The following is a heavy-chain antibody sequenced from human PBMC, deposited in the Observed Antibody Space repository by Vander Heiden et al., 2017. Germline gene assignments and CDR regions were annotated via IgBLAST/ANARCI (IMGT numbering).Heavy chain of an antibody. CDR2: IFSNDEK. V-gene: IGHV2-26*01. CDR3: ARILTTVTTDAFDI. Sequence: QVSIKVSGPVLVKPTETVTLTCTVPGFSRSNARMGVSWIRQPPGKALEWLAHIFSNDEKSYSTSLKSRLTISKDTSKSQVVLTMTNMDPVDTATYYCARILTTVTTDAFDIWGQGTMVTVSS. D-gene: IGHD4-17*01. J-gene: IGHJ3*02. CDR1: GFSRSNARMG.